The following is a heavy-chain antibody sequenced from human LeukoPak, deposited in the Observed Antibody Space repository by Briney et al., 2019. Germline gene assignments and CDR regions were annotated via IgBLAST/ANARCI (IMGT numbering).Heavy chain of an antibody. CDR2: INPNSGGT. J-gene: IGHJ4*02. Sequence: GASVKVSCKASGYTFTGYYMHWVRQAPGQGLEWMGWINPNSGGTNYAQKFQGRVTMTRDTSTSTVYMELSSLRSEDTAVYYCARDLREYYYDSSGYSDYWGQGTLVTVSS. CDR1: GYTFTGYY. CDR3: ARDLREYYYDSSGYSDY. V-gene: IGHV1-2*02. D-gene: IGHD3-22*01.